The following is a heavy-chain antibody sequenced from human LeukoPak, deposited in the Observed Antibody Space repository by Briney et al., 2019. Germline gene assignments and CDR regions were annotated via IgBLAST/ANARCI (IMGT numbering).Heavy chain of an antibody. J-gene: IGHJ4*02. CDR1: GDSISGYY. CDR3: AREEDGGTYY. D-gene: IGHD1-26*01. CDR2: IYHSGST. Sequence: SETLSLTCTVSGDSISGYYWSWIRQPPGEGLQWIGYIYHSGSTNYNPSLKSRASMSVDRSENQFSLNLGSVTAADTAVYYCAREEDGGTYYWGQGTLVTVSS. V-gene: IGHV4-59*01.